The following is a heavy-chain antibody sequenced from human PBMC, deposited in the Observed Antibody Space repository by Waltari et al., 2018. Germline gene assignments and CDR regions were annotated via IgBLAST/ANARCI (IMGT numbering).Heavy chain of an antibody. CDR2: IRYDGINK. J-gene: IGHJ4*02. Sequence: QVQLVESGGGVVQPGGSLRLSCAASGFTFSSYGMHWVRQAPGKGLEWVAFIRYDGINKYYADSVKGRFTISRDNSKNTLYLQMNSLRAEDTAVYYCAKDGSYSNFDYWGQGTLVTVSS. D-gene: IGHD4-4*01. V-gene: IGHV3-30*02. CDR1: GFTFSSYG. CDR3: AKDGSYSNFDY.